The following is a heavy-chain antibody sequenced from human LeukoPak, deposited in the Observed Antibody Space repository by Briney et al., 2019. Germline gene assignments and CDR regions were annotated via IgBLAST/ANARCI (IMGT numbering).Heavy chain of an antibody. D-gene: IGHD3-9*01. CDR2: ISAYNGNT. J-gene: IGHJ6*02. CDR1: GYTFTSYG. CDR3: ARDYYDILTGYYRLDGYYGMDV. V-gene: IGHV1-18*01. Sequence: ASVTVSCKASGYTFTSYGISWVRQAPGQGLEWMGWISAYNGNTNYAQKLRGRVTMTTDTSTSTAYMELRSLRSDDTAVYYCARDYYDILTGYYRLDGYYGMDVWGQGTTVTVSS.